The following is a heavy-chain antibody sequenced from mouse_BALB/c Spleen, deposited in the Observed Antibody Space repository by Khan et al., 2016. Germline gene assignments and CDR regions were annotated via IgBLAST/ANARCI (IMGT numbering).Heavy chain of an antibody. CDR2: ISSGSSTI. D-gene: IGHD2-3*01. CDR3: SRGGLYDGNLFAC. J-gene: IGHJ3*01. Sequence: EVELVESGGGLVQPGGSRKLSCAASGFTFSSFGMHWVRQAPEKGLEWVAYISSGSSTIYYADTVKGRFTISRDNPKNTLFLQMTSLRSEDTAMYYCSRGGLYDGNLFACWGEGTLVTVSA. CDR1: GFTFSSFG. V-gene: IGHV5-17*02.